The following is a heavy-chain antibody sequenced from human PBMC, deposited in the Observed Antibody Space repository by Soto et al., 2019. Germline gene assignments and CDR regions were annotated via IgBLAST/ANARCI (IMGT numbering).Heavy chain of an antibody. V-gene: IGHV3-11*06. D-gene: IGHD6-19*01. CDR3: ARHTSGWHYYDY. CDR1: GFNFSDHY. J-gene: IGHJ4*02. CDR2: ISGSSRYT. Sequence: LRLSCAASGFNFSDHYMNWIRQAPGKGLEWVSYISGSSRYTNFADSVKGRFTISRDNTKNSLYLQMNSLRAEDTAVYYCARHTSGWHYYDYWGQGTPVTVSS.